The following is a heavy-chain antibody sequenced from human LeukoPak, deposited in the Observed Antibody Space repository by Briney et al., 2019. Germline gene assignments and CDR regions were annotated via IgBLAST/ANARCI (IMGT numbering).Heavy chain of an antibody. CDR2: ISGSGGST. J-gene: IGHJ3*02. D-gene: IGHD1-26*01. Sequence: PGGSLRLSCAASGFTFSSYAMSGVRQAPGKGREWGSAISGSGGSTYYADSVKGGFTISRDNSKNTLYLQMNSLRAEDTAVYYCAKDQVGATTLDAFDIWGQGTMVTVSS. V-gene: IGHV3-23*01. CDR3: AKDQVGATTLDAFDI. CDR1: GFTFSSYA.